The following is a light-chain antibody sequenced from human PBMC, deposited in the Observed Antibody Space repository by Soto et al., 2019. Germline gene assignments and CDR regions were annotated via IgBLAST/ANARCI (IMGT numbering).Light chain of an antibody. CDR3: QQGYRNPIP. J-gene: IGKJ5*01. CDR1: QSISNQ. V-gene: IGKV1-39*01. CDR2: TAS. Sequence: EIQMTQLPSSLSASVGDRVTITCRTSQSISNQLIWYQQKPGEAPKPLIYTASTLYSGVPSRFIGSGSGTDFTLTISSLQPEDFATYYCQQGYRNPIPFGQRRLLEVK.